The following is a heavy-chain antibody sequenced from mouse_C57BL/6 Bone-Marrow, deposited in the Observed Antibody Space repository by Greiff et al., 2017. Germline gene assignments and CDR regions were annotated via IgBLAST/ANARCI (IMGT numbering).Heavy chain of an antibody. CDR3: ARGAQARFAY. J-gene: IGHJ3*01. D-gene: IGHD3-2*02. V-gene: IGHV1-81*01. Sequence: VQLQQSGAELARPGASVKLSCKASGYTFTSYGISRVKQRIGQGLEWIGEFYPRSGNTYYNEKFKGKATPTAYKSSSTADMGLRILTSEDSAVYFGARGAQARFAYWGQGTLVTVSA. CDR1: GYTFTSYG. CDR2: FYPRSGNT.